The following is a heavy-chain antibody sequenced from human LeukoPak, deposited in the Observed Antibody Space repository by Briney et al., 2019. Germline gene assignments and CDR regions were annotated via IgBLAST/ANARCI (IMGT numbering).Heavy chain of an antibody. CDR1: GYTFNRFG. J-gene: IGHJ3*02. CDR3: AREGVDVVVVAATGAFDI. V-gene: IGHV1-69*04. CDR2: IIPILGIA. D-gene: IGHD2-15*01. Sequence: SVKVSCKASGYTFNRFGISWVRQAPGQGLEWMGRIIPILGIANYAQKFQGRVTITADKSTSTAYMELSSLRSEDTAVYYCAREGVDVVVVAATGAFDIWGQGTMVTVSS.